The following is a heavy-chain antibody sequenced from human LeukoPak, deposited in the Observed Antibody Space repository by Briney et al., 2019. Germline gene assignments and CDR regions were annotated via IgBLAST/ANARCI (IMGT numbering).Heavy chain of an antibody. J-gene: IGHJ4*02. CDR1: GYTFTSYG. D-gene: IGHD3-10*01. Sequence: ASVTVSCKASGYTFTSYGISWVRQAPGQGLEWMGWISAYNGNTNYAQKLQGRVTMTTDTSTSTAYMELRSLRSDDTAVYYCARDRNYYGSGSPPGLWGQGTLVTVSS. CDR3: ARDRNYYGSGSPPGL. CDR2: ISAYNGNT. V-gene: IGHV1-18*01.